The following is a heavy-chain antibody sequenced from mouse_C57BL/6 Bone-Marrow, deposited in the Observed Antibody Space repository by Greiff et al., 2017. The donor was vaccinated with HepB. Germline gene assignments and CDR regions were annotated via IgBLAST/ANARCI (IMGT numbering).Heavy chain of an antibody. D-gene: IGHD2-4*01. V-gene: IGHV5-9-1*02. J-gene: IGHJ2*01. Sequence: EVKVEESGEGLVKPGGSLKLSCAASGFTFSSYAMSWVCQTPEKRLEWVAYISSGGDYIYYADTVKGRFTISRDNARNTLYLQMSSLKSEDTALYYCTRDLYDYPFDYWGQGTTLTVSS. CDR1: GFTFSSYA. CDR3: TRDLYDYPFDY. CDR2: ISSGGDYI.